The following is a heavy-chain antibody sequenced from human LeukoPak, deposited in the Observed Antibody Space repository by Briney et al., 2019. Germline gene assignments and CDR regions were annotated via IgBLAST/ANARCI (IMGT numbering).Heavy chain of an antibody. CDR2: ISNSGST. J-gene: IGHJ3*02. V-gene: IGHV4-59*01. D-gene: IGHD1-1*01. CDR1: GGSICSYY. Sequence: SETLSLTCTVSGGSICSYYWSWIRQPPGEGLEWIGYISNSGSTNYNPSLKSRVTISVDTSKNQLSLKLTSVTAADTAVYHCVRLQPNTGEWAFDIWGQGTMVTVSS. CDR3: VRLQPNTGEWAFDI.